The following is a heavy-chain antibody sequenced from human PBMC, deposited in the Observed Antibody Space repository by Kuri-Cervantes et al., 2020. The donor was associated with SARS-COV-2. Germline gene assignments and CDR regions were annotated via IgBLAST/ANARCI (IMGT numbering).Heavy chain of an antibody. CDR1: GFTFSSYS. CDR2: ISSSSSYI. J-gene: IGHJ6*02. V-gene: IGHV3-21*01. D-gene: IGHD2-2*01. CDR3: ARDEEGGCSSTSCFLYGYGMDV. Sequence: GGSLRLSCAASGFTFSSYSMNWVRQAPGKGQEWVSSISSSSSYIYYADSVKGRFTISRDNAKNSLYLQMNSLRAEDTAVYYCARDEEGGCSSTSCFLYGYGMDVWGQGTTVTVSS.